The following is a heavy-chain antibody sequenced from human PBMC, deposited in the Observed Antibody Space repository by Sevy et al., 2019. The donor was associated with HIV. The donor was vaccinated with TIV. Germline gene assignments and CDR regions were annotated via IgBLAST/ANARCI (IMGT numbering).Heavy chain of an antibody. Sequence: GESLKISCAASGFTFSSYGMHWVRQAPGKGLEWVAVISYDGSNKYYADSVKGRFTISRDNSKNTLYLQMNSLRAEDTAVYYCAKEDWGIAAAGPNYFDYWGQGTLVTVSS. J-gene: IGHJ4*02. D-gene: IGHD6-13*01. CDR1: GFTFSSYG. V-gene: IGHV3-30*18. CDR3: AKEDWGIAAAGPNYFDY. CDR2: ISYDGSNK.